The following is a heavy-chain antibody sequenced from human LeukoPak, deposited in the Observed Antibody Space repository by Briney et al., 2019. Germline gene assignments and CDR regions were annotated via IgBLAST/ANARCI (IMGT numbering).Heavy chain of an antibody. J-gene: IGHJ4*02. CDR1: GYSFSSYW. V-gene: IGHV5-51*01. Sequence: GESLKISCKGLGYSFSSYWNAWVRQRPGKGLEWMGIIYPGGSETRYDPSFQGQFTISADSSTSTAYLQWSSLRASDTAMYYCARASRDGYNQNFDHWGQGTLVTVSS. D-gene: IGHD5-24*01. CDR3: ARASRDGYNQNFDH. CDR2: IYPGGSET.